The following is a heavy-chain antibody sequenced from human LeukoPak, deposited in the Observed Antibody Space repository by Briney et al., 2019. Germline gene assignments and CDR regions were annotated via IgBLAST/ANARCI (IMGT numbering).Heavy chain of an antibody. CDR3: ARHIAAFDY. CDR1: GGSFSGYY. Sequence: SETLSLTCAVYGGSFSGYYWSWIRQPPGKGLEWIGEINHSGSTNYNPSLKSRVTISVDTSKNQFSLKLSSVTAADTAVYYCARHIAAFDYWGQGTLVTVSS. D-gene: IGHD6-13*01. V-gene: IGHV4-34*01. CDR2: INHSGST. J-gene: IGHJ4*02.